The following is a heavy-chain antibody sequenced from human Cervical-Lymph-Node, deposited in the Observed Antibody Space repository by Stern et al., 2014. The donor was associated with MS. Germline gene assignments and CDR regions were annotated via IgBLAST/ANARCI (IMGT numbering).Heavy chain of an antibody. Sequence: QVQLVESGAEVKNPGASVKVSCKASGYSLSEYYMHWVRQSPGQGLEWVGWIYRHHGATNYAQKFQGRVTMTRDKSTSTVSMELTSLRSDDTAVYYWARGTAQGPSSLAYWGQGTLVTVSS. J-gene: IGHJ4*02. CDR2: IYRHHGAT. CDR1: GYSLSEYY. D-gene: IGHD6-6*01. V-gene: IGHV1-2*02. CDR3: ARGTAQGPSSLAY.